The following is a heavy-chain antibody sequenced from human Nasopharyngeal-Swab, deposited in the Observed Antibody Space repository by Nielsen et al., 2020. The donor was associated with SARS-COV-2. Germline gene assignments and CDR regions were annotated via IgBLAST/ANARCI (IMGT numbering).Heavy chain of an antibody. V-gene: IGHV3-9*01. Sequence: SLKISCAASGFTFDDYAMHWVRQAPGKGLEWVSGISWNSGSIGYADSVKGRFTISRDNAKNSLYLQMNSLRAEDTALYYCAKAPSIAAAVDHYYGMDVWGQGTTVTVSS. CDR2: ISWNSGSI. D-gene: IGHD6-13*01. CDR3: AKAPSIAAAVDHYYGMDV. CDR1: GFTFDDYA. J-gene: IGHJ6*02.